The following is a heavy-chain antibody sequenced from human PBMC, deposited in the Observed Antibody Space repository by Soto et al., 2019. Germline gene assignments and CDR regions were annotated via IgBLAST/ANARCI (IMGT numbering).Heavy chain of an antibody. J-gene: IGHJ6*02. Sequence: QVQLVESGGGVVQPGRSLTLSCAASGFTFSYHALNWVRQAPGKGLEWVAVISYDGDNKYIAEAVKGRLTISRDNPKNTVSLQMNSLRTEDTGMYFCARGTTTSAFSVMDVWGQGTTVTVSS. CDR3: ARGTTTSAFSVMDV. D-gene: IGHD1-1*01. CDR1: GFTFSYHA. CDR2: ISYDGDNK. V-gene: IGHV3-30-3*01.